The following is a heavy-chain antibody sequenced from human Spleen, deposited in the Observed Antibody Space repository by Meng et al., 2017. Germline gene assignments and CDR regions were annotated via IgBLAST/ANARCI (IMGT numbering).Heavy chain of an antibody. CDR3: ARDGSGGSPDF. J-gene: IGHJ4*02. V-gene: IGHV1-46*01. D-gene: IGHD2-15*01. Sequence: QLRRGESGAEVKGPGASVKVSGKASRYQFSSYYMHWVRQAPGQGLEWMGIINHTGDSTDYAQQFQGRVTMTMTSETSTNVLYMQLSRLRSADTAVYYCARDGSGGSPDFWGQGNLVTVSS. CDR2: INHTGDST. CDR1: RYQFSSYY.